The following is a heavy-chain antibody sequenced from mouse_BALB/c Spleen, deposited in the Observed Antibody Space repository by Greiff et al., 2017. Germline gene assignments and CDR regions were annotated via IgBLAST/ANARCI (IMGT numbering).Heavy chain of an antibody. V-gene: IGHV1-69*02. CDR3: TRYYYYGSSYFDY. D-gene: IGHD1-1*01. CDR1: GYTFTSYW. Sequence: QVQLQQPGAELVRPGASVKLSCKASGYTFTSYWINWVKQRPGQGLEWIGNIYPSDSYTNYNQKFKDKATLTVDKSSSTAYMQLSSPTSEDSAVYSCTRYYYYGSSYFDYWGQGTTLTVSS. CDR2: IYPSDSYT. J-gene: IGHJ2*01.